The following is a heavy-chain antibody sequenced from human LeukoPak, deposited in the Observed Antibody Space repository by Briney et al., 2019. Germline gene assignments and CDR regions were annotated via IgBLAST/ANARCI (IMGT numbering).Heavy chain of an antibody. CDR1: NFSFSSYS. D-gene: IGHD1-1*01. CDR3: ARGWRARLSAFDV. Sequence: GGSLRLSCVASNFSFSSYSMNWVRQAPGKGLEWVSYISSSGSTIHYAASVKGRFTIARDNVKNSLYLQMVSLRADDTALYYCARGWRARLSAFDVWGVGTMVTVSS. J-gene: IGHJ3*01. V-gene: IGHV3-48*01. CDR2: ISSSGSTI.